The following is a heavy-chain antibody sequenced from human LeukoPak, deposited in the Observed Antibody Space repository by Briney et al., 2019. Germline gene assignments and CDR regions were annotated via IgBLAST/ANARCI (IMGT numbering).Heavy chain of an antibody. Sequence: PGGSLRLSCAASGFTFSSYDMHWVHQATGKGLEWVSAIGTAGDTYYPGSVKGRFTISRENAKNSLYLQMNSLRAGDTAVYYCARGSSSWHEGFDPWGQGTLVTVSS. CDR3: ARGSSSWHEGFDP. CDR2: IGTAGDT. V-gene: IGHV3-13*04. J-gene: IGHJ5*02. D-gene: IGHD6-13*01. CDR1: GFTFSSYD.